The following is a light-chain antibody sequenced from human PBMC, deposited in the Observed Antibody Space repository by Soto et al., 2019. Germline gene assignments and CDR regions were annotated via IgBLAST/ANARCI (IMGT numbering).Light chain of an antibody. J-gene: IGKJ2*01. Sequence: EIVLTQSPGTLSLSPGERATLSCRASQSVSSSYLAWYQQKPGQAPMLLIYGASSRATGIPDRFSGSGSGTDFTLTISRLEPEDFAVYYCQQYGSSQGYTFGQGTKLEIK. CDR1: QSVSSSY. CDR2: GAS. V-gene: IGKV3-20*01. CDR3: QQYGSSQGYT.